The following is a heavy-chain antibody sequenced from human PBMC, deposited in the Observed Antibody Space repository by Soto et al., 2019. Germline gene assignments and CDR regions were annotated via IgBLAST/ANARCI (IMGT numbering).Heavy chain of an antibody. Sequence: SETLSLTCTVSGGSISSGDYYWSWIRQPPGKGLEWIGYIYYSGSTNYNPSLKSRVTISVDTSKNQFSLKLSSVTAADTAVYYCARAVFDDYGGNSPYYFDYWGQGTLVTVSS. V-gene: IGHV4-61*08. J-gene: IGHJ4*02. CDR2: IYYSGST. CDR1: GGSISSGDYY. D-gene: IGHD4-17*01. CDR3: ARAVFDDYGGNSPYYFDY.